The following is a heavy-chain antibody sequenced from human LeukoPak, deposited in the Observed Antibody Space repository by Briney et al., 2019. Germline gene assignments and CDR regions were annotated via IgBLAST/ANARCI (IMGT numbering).Heavy chain of an antibody. V-gene: IGHV3-23*01. CDR2: ISGNGGST. J-gene: IGHJ6*02. D-gene: IGHD6-13*01. CDR3: AKGGAAGTHYYYAMDV. CDR1: GFTFSSYA. Sequence: GSLRLSCAASGFTFSSYAMSWVRQAPGKGLERVSAISGNGGSTYYADSVQGRFTISRDNSKNTLSLQMNSLRAEDTAVYYCAKGGAAGTHYYYAMDVWGQGTTVTVSS.